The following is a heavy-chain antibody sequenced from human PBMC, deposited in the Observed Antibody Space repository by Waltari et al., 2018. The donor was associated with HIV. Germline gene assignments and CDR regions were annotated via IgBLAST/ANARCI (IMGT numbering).Heavy chain of an antibody. CDR1: GYNFTSYG. CDR2: VNPDNGNT. Sequence: QVQLVQSGAEVKKPGASVTISCKASGYNFTSYGIHWVRQAPGQRLEWMAWVNPDNGNTKYSRILQGRVTVTRDTFTNTAYMALSSLRSGETAIYYCVRGPTCSGGTCYSFFDYWGQGTVVSVSS. V-gene: IGHV1-3*01. CDR3: VRGPTCSGGTCYSFFDY. D-gene: IGHD2-15*01. J-gene: IGHJ4*02.